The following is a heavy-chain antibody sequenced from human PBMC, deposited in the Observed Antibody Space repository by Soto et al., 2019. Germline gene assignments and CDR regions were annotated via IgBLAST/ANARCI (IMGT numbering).Heavy chain of an antibody. D-gene: IGHD3-22*01. V-gene: IGHV4-59*01. CDR3: ARGYYDSNGQSNTFAI. J-gene: IGHJ3*02. CDR2: VYYSGST. Sequence: SETLSLTCTVSCASIRSSYWSCIRQSPWKGLEWIVYVYYSGSTKYNPSLKSRVTISVDTSKNQFSLKLSSVTAADTAVYYCARGYYDSNGQSNTFAIWGQGTMVTV. CDR1: CASIRSSY.